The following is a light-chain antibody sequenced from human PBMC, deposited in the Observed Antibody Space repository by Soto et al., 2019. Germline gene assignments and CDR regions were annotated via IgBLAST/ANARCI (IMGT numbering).Light chain of an antibody. CDR1: QSVGIS. Sequence: DMVLTQSPGTLSLSPGERATLSCRASQSVGISLSWYQHKSGQPPRLLIYSAFNRATGIPERFSGSGAGTDFTLTISRLEPEDFVVYSWHQFGSFPRTFGQGTQVVIK. J-gene: IGKJ1*01. CDR2: SAF. CDR3: HQFGSFPRT. V-gene: IGKV3-20*01.